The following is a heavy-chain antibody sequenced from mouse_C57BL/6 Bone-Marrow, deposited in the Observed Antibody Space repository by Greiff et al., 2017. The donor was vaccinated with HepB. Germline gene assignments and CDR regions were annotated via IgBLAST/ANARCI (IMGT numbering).Heavy chain of an antibody. Sequence: VQLQQSGAELVRPGASVKLSCTASGFNIKDDYMHWVKQRPEQGLEWIGWIDPENGDTEYASKFQGKATITADTSSNTAYLQLSSLTSEDTAVYYCTPMVYGSSYGYFDDWGTGTTVTVSS. CDR1: GFNIKDDY. CDR3: TPMVYGSSYGYFDD. J-gene: IGHJ1*03. V-gene: IGHV14-4*01. CDR2: IDPENGDT. D-gene: IGHD1-1*01.